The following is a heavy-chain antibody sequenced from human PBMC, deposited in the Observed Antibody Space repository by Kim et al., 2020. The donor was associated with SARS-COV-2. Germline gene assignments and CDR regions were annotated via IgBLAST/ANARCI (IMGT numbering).Heavy chain of an antibody. Sequence: ASVKVSCKASGYTFTGYYMHWVRQAPGQGLEWMGWINPNSGGTNYAQKFQGWVTMTRDTSISTAYMELSRLRSDDTAVYYCARDSTGTTDPHDAFDIWGQGTMVTSLQ. V-gene: IGHV1-2*04. D-gene: IGHD1-1*01. CDR1: GYTFTGYY. CDR2: INPNSGGT. CDR3: ARDSTGTTDPHDAFDI. J-gene: IGHJ3*02.